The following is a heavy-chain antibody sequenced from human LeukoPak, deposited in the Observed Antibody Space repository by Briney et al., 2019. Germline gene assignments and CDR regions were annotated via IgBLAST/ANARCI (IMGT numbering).Heavy chain of an antibody. CDR2: IYYSGST. D-gene: IGHD2-2*01. CDR1: GGSISSYY. V-gene: IGHV4-59*01. CDR3: ARAPGYCSSTSCYAGEGYYYYYGMDV. Sequence: PSETLSLTCTVSGGSISSYYWSWIRQPPGKGLEWIGYIYYSGSTNYNPSLKSRVTISVDTSKNQFSLKLSSVTAADTAVCYCARAPGYCSSTSCYAGEGYYYYYGMDVWGKGTTVTVSS. J-gene: IGHJ6*04.